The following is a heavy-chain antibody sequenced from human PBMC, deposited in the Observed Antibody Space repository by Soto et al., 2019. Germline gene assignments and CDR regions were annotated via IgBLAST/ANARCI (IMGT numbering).Heavy chain of an antibody. Sequence: ASVKVSCKASGYTFTSYGISWVRQAPGQGLEWMGWISAYNGNTNYAQKLQGRVTMTTDTSTSTAYMGLRSLRSDDTAVYYCAREGDDSSGYYSDFDYWGQGTLVTVSS. D-gene: IGHD3-22*01. CDR1: GYTFTSYG. CDR2: ISAYNGNT. CDR3: AREGDDSSGYYSDFDY. J-gene: IGHJ4*02. V-gene: IGHV1-18*01.